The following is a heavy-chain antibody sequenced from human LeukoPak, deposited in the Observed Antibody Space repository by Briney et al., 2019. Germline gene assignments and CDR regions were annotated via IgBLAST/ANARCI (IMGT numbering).Heavy chain of an antibody. J-gene: IGHJ5*02. CDR1: GGSFSGYY. CDR3: ARGLVRHWFDP. CDR2: INHSGST. V-gene: IGHV4-34*01. Sequence: SETLSLTCAVYGGSFSGYYWSWLRQPPGKGLEWIGEINHSGSTNYNPSLKSRVTISVDTSKNQFSLKLSSVTAADTAVYYCARGLVRHWFDPWGQGTLVTVSS.